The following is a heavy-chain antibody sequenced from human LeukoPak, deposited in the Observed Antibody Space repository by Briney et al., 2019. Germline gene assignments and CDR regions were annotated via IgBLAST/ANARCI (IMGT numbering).Heavy chain of an antibody. CDR3: ARDTVKQYCSGGSCYSDWFDP. V-gene: IGHV4-61*02. D-gene: IGHD2-15*01. Sequence: PSQTLSLTCTVSGGSISSGSYYWSWIRQPAGKGLEWIGRIYTSGSTNYNPSLKSRVTISVDTSKNQFSLKLSSVTAADTAVYYCARDTVKQYCSGGSCYSDWFDPWGQGTLVTVSS. CDR2: IYTSGST. CDR1: GGSISSGSYY. J-gene: IGHJ5*02.